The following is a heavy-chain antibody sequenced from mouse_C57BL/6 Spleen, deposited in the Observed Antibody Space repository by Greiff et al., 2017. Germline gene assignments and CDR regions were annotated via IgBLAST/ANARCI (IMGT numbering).Heavy chain of an antibody. D-gene: IGHD2-4*01. Sequence: QVQLQQPGAELVKPGASVKLSCKASGYTFTSYWMPWVKQRPGQGLEWIGMIHPNSGSTNYNEKFKSKATLTVDKSSSTAYMQLSSLTSEDSAVYYCARRGYDYDVDYWGQGTTLTVSS. CDR2: IHPNSGST. J-gene: IGHJ2*01. CDR3: ARRGYDYDVDY. V-gene: IGHV1-64*01. CDR1: GYTFTSYW.